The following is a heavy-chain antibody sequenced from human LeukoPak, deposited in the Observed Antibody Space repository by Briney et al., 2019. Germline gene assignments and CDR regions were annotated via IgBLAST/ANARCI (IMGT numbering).Heavy chain of an antibody. V-gene: IGHV3-48*02. CDR1: GFIFSDYS. Sequence: GGSLRLSCAASGFIFSDYSMNWVRQAPGKGLEWLSSIGSGSSTTFYADSVKGRFSISRDNAKNSLYLQMNSLRDDDTAVYFCVRGQVGTVSDYWGQGTLVTVSS. CDR2: IGSGSSTT. J-gene: IGHJ4*02. D-gene: IGHD1-26*01. CDR3: VRGQVGTVSDY.